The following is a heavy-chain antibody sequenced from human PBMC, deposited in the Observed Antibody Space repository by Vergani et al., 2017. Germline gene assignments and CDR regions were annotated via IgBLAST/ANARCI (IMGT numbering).Heavy chain of an antibody. CDR3: ARSRIYYGAGSPDY. Sequence: QVQLQQWCAGLLKPSETLSLTCAVYGASVNSYYWSWIRQPPGKGLEWMGYVSFRGDTLYDPSDKGRMTISLNTSSNKFSLYLTSVTAADTAVYYCARSRIYYGAGSPDYWGQGTLVTVAS. V-gene: IGHV4-34*11. CDR1: GASVNSYY. D-gene: IGHD4/OR15-4a*01. CDR2: VSFRGDT. J-gene: IGHJ4*02.